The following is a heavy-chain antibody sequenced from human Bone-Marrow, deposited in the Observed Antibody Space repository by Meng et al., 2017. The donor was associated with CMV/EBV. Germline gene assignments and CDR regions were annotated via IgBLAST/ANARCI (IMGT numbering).Heavy chain of an antibody. D-gene: IGHD3-3*01. CDR3: ARRGWSYFDY. V-gene: IGHV4-39*07. J-gene: IGHJ4*02. CDR2: IYYSGST. CDR1: GGSISSSSYY. Sequence: GSLRLSCTVSGGSISSSSYYWGWIRQPPGKGLEWIGSIYYSGSTYYNPSLKSRVTISVDTSKNQFSLKLSSVTAADTAVYYCARRGWSYFDYWGQGKLVTVSS.